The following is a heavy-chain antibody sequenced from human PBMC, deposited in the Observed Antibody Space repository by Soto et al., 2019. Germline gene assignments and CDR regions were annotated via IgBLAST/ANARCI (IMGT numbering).Heavy chain of an antibody. J-gene: IGHJ4*02. CDR1: GYTFTSYY. CDR3: ARDVGIERDSSGVRETDY. Sequence: QVQLVQSGAEVKKPGASVKVSCKASGYTFTSYYINWVRQALEQGLELVGMIHTSVGYTPHAQKYQGRIARTGDTSTSNVYKELHSLTSEDTAVYYCARDVGIERDSSGVRETDYWGQGTLVTVSS. V-gene: IGHV1-46*01. D-gene: IGHD1-26*01. CDR2: IHTSVGYT.